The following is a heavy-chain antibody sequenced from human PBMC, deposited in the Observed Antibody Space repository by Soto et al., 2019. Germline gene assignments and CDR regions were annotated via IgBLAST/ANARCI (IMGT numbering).Heavy chain of an antibody. CDR1: GGSITDYS. J-gene: IGHJ5*02. CDR3: ARDQGVVVTADNWFDP. D-gene: IGHD2-21*02. Sequence: SETLSLTCTVSGGSITDYSWVWIRQPAGKGLEWIGRIFSSGSTNYNPSLKGRITMSLDTSKNQFSLKLSSATATDTAVYFCARDQGVVVTADNWFDPWGQGILVTVSS. V-gene: IGHV4-4*07. CDR2: IFSSGST.